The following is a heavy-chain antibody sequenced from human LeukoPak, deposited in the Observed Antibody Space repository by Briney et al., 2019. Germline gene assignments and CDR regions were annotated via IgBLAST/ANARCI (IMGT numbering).Heavy chain of an antibody. CDR3: ARGRGDYGGEFDY. J-gene: IGHJ4*02. D-gene: IGHD4-23*01. CDR2: ISYDGSNN. CDR1: GFTSGSYA. V-gene: IGHV3-30*04. Sequence: GGSLRLSCAGSGFTSGSYAMHWVRQAPGKGLEWVALISYDGSNNYYADSVKGRFTISRDSSKNTLYLQMDSLRAEDTAVYYCARGRGDYGGEFDYWGQGTLVTVSS.